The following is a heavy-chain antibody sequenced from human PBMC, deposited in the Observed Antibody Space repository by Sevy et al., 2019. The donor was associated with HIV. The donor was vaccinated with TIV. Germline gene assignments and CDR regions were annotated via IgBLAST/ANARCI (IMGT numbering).Heavy chain of an antibody. Sequence: GGSLRLSCAASGFTFSNYGMHWVRQAPGKGLEWVAVMWNDRSNEHYAESVKGRFTISRDNSKNTLYLQMNSLRAEDTAVYYCASLPNNYYDISGYSGDDAFDMWGQGTMVTVSS. J-gene: IGHJ3*02. CDR1: GFTFSNYG. CDR2: MWNDRSNE. CDR3: ASLPNNYYDISGYSGDDAFDM. V-gene: IGHV3-33*03. D-gene: IGHD3-22*01.